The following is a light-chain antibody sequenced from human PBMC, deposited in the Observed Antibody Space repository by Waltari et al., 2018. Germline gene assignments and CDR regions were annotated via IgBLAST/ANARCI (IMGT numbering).Light chain of an antibody. Sequence: QSALTQPTSVSGSPGQSITISCTGTRRHIGFYYYVSWSQQYPGKVPQLLIYDVSDRPSGVSSRFSGSKSGNTASLTISGLQADDEADYYCNSYTGSSSWVFGGGTKLTVL. CDR3: NSYTGSSSWV. CDR2: DVS. J-gene: IGLJ3*02. V-gene: IGLV2-14*01. CDR1: RRHIGFYYY.